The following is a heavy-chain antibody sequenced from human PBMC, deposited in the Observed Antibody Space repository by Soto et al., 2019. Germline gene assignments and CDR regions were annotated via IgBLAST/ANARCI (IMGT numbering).Heavy chain of an antibody. CDR1: GFTFSSYA. V-gene: IGHV3-23*01. J-gene: IGHJ5*02. D-gene: IGHD6-13*01. Sequence: PGGSLRLSCAASGFTFSSYAMSWVRQAPGKGLEWVSAISGSGGSTYYADSVKGRFTISRDNSKNTLYLQMNSLRAEDTAVYCCAKDPYSIGNNWFDPWGQGTLVTVSS. CDR3: AKDPYSIGNNWFDP. CDR2: ISGSGGST.